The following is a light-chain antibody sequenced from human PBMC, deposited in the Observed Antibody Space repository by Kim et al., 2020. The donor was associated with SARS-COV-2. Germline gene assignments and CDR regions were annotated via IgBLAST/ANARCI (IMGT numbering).Light chain of an antibody. V-gene: IGLV3-1*01. Sequence: SYELTQPPSVSVSPGQTATIACSGDRLGKKYVHWYQQKSGQPPVVVIYKDSKRPSGIPERLSGSNSGGTATLTISGAQPLDEADYYCQAWDNSSAIFGGG. CDR1: RLGKKY. CDR2: KDS. J-gene: IGLJ2*01. CDR3: QAWDNSSAI.